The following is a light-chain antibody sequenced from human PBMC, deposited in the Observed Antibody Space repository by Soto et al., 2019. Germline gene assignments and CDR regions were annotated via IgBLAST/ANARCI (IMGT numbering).Light chain of an antibody. V-gene: IGKV3-15*01. CDR2: GAS. CDR3: LQFPRWHGT. J-gene: IGKJ2*02. Sequence: ETVLTQSPATLSVSPGERATFSCKASQSVTSNLAWYQQKPGQGPRLLIYGASTMATGIPARFSRSGSGTACPLSITSRQSEDFALWMSLQFPRWHGTFGRVTNLE. CDR1: QSVTSN.